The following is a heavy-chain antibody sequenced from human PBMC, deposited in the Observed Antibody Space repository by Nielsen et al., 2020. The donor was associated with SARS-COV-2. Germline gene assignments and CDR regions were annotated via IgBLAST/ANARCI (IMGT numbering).Heavy chain of an antibody. J-gene: IGHJ4*02. Sequence: GSLRLSCAVYGGSFSGYYWSWIRQPPGKGLEWIGEINHSGSTNYNPSLKSRVTISVDTSKNQFSLKLSSVTAADTAVYYCARGLGADDYVWGSYRFDYWGQGTLVTVSS. V-gene: IGHV4-34*01. CDR2: INHSGST. CDR1: GGSFSGYY. D-gene: IGHD3-16*02. CDR3: ARGLGADDYVWGSYRFDY.